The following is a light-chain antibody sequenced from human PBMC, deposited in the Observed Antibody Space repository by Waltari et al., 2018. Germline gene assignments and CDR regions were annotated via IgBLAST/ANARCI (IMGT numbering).Light chain of an antibody. CDR1: QTVLYSSNNRNF. Sequence: DIVLTQSPDSLAVSLGERATINCKYSQTVLYSSNNRNFLSWYQQKPGQPPKLIIYWASTRESGVPDRFSGSGSGTDFTLTINNLQPEDVAVYYCQQFYSIIRTFGQGTRLEI. J-gene: IGKJ5*01. CDR2: WAS. V-gene: IGKV4-1*01. CDR3: QQFYSIIRT.